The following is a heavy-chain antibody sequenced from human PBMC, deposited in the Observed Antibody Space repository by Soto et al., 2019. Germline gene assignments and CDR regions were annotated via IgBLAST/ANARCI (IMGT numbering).Heavy chain of an antibody. CDR3: ARSGKGITIFGVVSHFDY. Sequence: QVQLRESGPGLVKPSQTLSLTCTVSAGSISSGGYYWSWIRQHPGKGLEWIGYIYYSGSTYYNPSLKSRVTISVDTSKNQFSLKLSSVTAADTAVYYCARSGKGITIFGVVSHFDYWGQGTLVTVSS. J-gene: IGHJ4*02. V-gene: IGHV4-31*03. CDR2: IYYSGST. CDR1: AGSISSGGYY. D-gene: IGHD3-3*01.